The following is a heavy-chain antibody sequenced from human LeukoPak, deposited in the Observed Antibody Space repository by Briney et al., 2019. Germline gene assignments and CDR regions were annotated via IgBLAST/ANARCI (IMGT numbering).Heavy chain of an antibody. Sequence: ASVKVSCKASGYTFTGYYMHWVRQAPGQGLEWMGWINPNSGGTNYAQKFQGRVTITRNTSISTAYMELSSLRSGDTAVYYCARVVGYSYGRNAFGYWGQGTLVTVSS. J-gene: IGHJ4*02. CDR2: INPNSGGT. CDR1: GYTFTGYY. CDR3: ARVVGYSYGRNAFGY. D-gene: IGHD5-18*01. V-gene: IGHV1-2*02.